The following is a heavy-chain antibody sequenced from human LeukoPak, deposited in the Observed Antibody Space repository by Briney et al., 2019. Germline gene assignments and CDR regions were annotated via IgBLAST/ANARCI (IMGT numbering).Heavy chain of an antibody. D-gene: IGHD3-22*01. J-gene: IGHJ4*02. CDR3: ARVDYYDSSGYHYYFDY. CDR1: GGSISSGGSY. CDR2: IYYSGST. Sequence: SETLSLTCTVSGGSISSGGSYWSWIRQYPGKGLEWIGYIYYSGSTYYNPSLKSRVTISVDTSKNQFSLNLSSVTAADTAVYYCARVDYYDSSGYHYYFDYWGQGTLVTVSS. V-gene: IGHV4-31*03.